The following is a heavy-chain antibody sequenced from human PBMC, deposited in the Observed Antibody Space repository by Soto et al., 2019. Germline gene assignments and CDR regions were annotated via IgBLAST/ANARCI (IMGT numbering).Heavy chain of an antibody. CDR3: ARDLSPYYYGSGMGY. J-gene: IGHJ4*02. D-gene: IGHD3-10*01. Sequence: GGSLRLSCAASGFTFSSYDMHWVRQATGKGLEWVSAIGTAGDTYYPGSVKGRFTISRENAKNSLYLQMNSLRAGDTAVYYCARDLSPYYYGSGMGYWGQGTLVTVSS. V-gene: IGHV3-13*01. CDR2: IGTAGDT. CDR1: GFTFSSYD.